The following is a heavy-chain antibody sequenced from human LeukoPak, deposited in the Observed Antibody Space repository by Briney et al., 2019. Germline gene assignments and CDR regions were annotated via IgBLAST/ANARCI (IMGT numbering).Heavy chain of an antibody. CDR2: FDPEEGET. D-gene: IGHD4-11*01. V-gene: IGHV1-24*01. Sequence: ASVKVSCKVSGYTLIELSMHWVRQAPGKGLEWMGGFDPEEGETIYAQKLQGRVTMTTDTSTSTAYMELRSLRSDDTAVYYCTRIFYSNYGNDAFDIWGQGTMVTVSS. CDR3: TRIFYSNYGNDAFDI. CDR1: GYTLIELS. J-gene: IGHJ3*02.